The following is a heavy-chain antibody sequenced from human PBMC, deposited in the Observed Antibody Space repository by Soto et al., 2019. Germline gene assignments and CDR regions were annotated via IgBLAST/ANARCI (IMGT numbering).Heavy chain of an antibody. CDR2: LKPDGSQK. V-gene: IGHV3-7*04. D-gene: IGHD3-22*01. CDR1: GFSFNNYW. CDR3: TRGDYYDSSGYWVGDSAFDI. J-gene: IGHJ3*02. Sequence: PGGSLRLSCAASGFSFNNYWMSWVRQAPGKGLEWVANLKPDGSQKWYVDSVKGRFAISRDNAKNSLFLQMNRLRAEDTAVYYCTRGDYYDSSGYWVGDSAFDIWGQGTKVTVSS.